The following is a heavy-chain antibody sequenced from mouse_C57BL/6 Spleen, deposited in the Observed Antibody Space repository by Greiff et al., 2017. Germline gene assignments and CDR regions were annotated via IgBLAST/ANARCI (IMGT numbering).Heavy chain of an antibody. V-gene: IGHV1-55*01. J-gene: IGHJ2*01. CDR2: IYPGSGST. CDR1: GYTFTSYW. Sequence: QVQLQQSGAELVKPGASVKMSCKASGYTFTSYWITWVKQRPGQGLEWVGDIYPGSGSTNYNAKFKSKATLTVDTSSSTAYMQLSSLTSEDSAVYYCARGGRGPFDYWGQGTTLTVSS. CDR3: ARGGRGPFDY. D-gene: IGHD3-3*01.